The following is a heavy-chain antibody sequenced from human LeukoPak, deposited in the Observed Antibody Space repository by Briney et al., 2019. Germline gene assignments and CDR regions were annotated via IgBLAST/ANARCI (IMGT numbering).Heavy chain of an antibody. CDR3: AISSQYQLLPIAGLSLRFGP. Sequence: ASVKVSCKVSGYTLTELSMHWVRQAPGKGLEWMGGFDPEDGETIYAQKFQGRVTMTEDTSTDTAYMELSSLRSEDTAVYYRAISSQYQLLPIAGLSLRFGPWGQGTLVTVSS. CDR2: FDPEDGET. V-gene: IGHV1-24*01. CDR1: GYTLTELS. J-gene: IGHJ5*02. D-gene: IGHD2-2*01.